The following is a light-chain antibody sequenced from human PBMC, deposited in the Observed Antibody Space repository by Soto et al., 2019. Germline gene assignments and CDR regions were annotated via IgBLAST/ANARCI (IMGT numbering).Light chain of an antibody. V-gene: IGLV2-14*01. J-gene: IGLJ2*01. CDR1: ISDIGGYNF. CDR2: DVN. CDR3: ASSTRTTNMV. Sequence: QSVTTQPAAVSRSPGQSITIACTGSISDIGGYNFISWYQHHPGKAPKLVIYDVNNRPSGISYRFSGSKSGNTASLTISGLQAEEQADYYCASSTRTTNMVFGGGTKVTXL.